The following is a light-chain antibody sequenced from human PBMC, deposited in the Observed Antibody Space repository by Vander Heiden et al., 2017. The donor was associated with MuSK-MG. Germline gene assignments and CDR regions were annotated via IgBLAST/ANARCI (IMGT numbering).Light chain of an antibody. V-gene: IGLV3-1*01. Sequence: YELTQPPSVSVSPGQTASITCSGDKLGDKYACWYQQKPGQSPVMVIYQDSKRPSGIPERFSGSNSGNTATLTISGTQAMDEADYYCQAWDSSVVFGGGTKLTVL. CDR3: QAWDSSVV. J-gene: IGLJ2*01. CDR2: QDS. CDR1: KLGDKY.